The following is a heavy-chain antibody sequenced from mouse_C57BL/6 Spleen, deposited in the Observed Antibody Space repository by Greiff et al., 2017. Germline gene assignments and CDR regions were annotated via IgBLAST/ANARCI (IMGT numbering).Heavy chain of an antibody. V-gene: IGHV5-4*01. D-gene: IGHD2-10*01. CDR1: GFTFSSYA. J-gene: IGHJ3*01. CDR3: ARARAYYGNHPFAG. Sequence: EVQRVESGGGLVKPGGSLKLSCAASGFTFSSYAMSWVRQTPEQRLEWVATISDGGSYTYYPDNVKGRFTISRDHAKNNLYLQMSHLKSEDTAMYYCARARAYYGNHPFAGWGQGTLVTVSA. CDR2: ISDGGSYT.